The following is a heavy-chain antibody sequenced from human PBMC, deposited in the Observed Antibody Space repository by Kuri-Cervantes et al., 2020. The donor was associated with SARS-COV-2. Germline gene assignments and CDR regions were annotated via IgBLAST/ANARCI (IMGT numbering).Heavy chain of an antibody. CDR1: GFTFGDYA. CDR3: TTVRFGELLQYYFDY. D-gene: IGHD3-10*01. CDR2: IKSKTDGGTT. Sequence: GGSLRLSCASSGFTFGDYAMSWFRQAPGKGLEWVGRIKSKTDGGTTDYAAPVKGRFTISRDDSKNTLYLQMNSLKTEDTAVYYCTTVRFGELLQYYFDYWGQGTLVTVSS. V-gene: IGHV3-15*01. J-gene: IGHJ4*02.